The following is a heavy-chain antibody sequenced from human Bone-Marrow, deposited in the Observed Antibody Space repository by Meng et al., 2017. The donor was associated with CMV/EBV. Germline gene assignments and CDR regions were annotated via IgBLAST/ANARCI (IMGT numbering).Heavy chain of an antibody. CDR1: GFTFSNYW. J-gene: IGHJ6*02. CDR2: INNDGSST. Sequence: GESLKIPCAASGFTFSNYWMHWVRQAPGKGLVWVSLINNDGSSTTYADSVKGRFTISRDNAKNTLYLQMNSLRAEDTAVYYCAKGPLVVPGVWGQGTTVTVSS. CDR3: AKGPLVVPGV. V-gene: IGHV3-74*01. D-gene: IGHD2-2*01.